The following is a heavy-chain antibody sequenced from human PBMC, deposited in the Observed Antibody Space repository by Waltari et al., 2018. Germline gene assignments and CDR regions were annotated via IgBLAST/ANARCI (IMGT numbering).Heavy chain of an antibody. D-gene: IGHD6-19*01. V-gene: IGHV4-34*02. CDR3: ATRIPSGWYFDY. Sequence: QVRLQQWGAGLLKPSEPLSLTCAVYGGSFSGYYWCWTRQSPGKGLEWIGKINHGENTNYNPSLKSRVTISIGTSKNHFSLRMTSVTAADTAFYYCATRIPSGWYFDYWAQGTLVTVSS. CDR1: GGSFSGYY. J-gene: IGHJ4*02. CDR2: INHGENT.